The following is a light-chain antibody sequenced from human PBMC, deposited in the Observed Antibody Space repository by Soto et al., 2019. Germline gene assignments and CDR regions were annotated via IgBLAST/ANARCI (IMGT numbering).Light chain of an antibody. Sequence: DLQLTQSPSSVSASVGDSVTITCRASQDISRWLAWYQQKPGKAPKLLIYAASSMETGDPSKFSGSGSGTEFTLTISSLQPEDFATYYCQQDNNFPVTFGQGTRLE. V-gene: IGKV1D-12*01. J-gene: IGKJ5*01. CDR3: QQDNNFPVT. CDR1: QDISRW. CDR2: AAS.